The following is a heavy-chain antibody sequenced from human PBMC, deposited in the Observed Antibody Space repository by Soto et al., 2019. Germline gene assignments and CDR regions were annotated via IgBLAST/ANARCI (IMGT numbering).Heavy chain of an antibody. J-gene: IGHJ4*02. D-gene: IGHD2-2*01. CDR2: ISYDGSNK. CDR1: GFTFSSYG. V-gene: IGHV3-30*18. CDR3: AKGPAAIHPFPEYYFDY. Sequence: QVQLVESGGGVVQPGRSLRLSCAASGFTFSSYGMHWVRQAPGKGLEWVAVISYDGSNKYYADSVKGRFTISRDNSENTLYLQMNSLRAEDTAVYYCAKGPAAIHPFPEYYFDYWGQGTLVTVSS.